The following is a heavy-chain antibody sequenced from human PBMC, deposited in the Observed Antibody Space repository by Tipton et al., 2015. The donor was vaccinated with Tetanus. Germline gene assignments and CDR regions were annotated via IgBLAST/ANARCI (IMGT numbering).Heavy chain of an antibody. D-gene: IGHD3-22*01. V-gene: IGHV3-23*01. J-gene: IGHJ4*02. CDR1: GFTFSTYD. Sequence: SLRLSCAASGFTFSTYDMSWVRQAPGKGLEWVSLISDSGDSTFYADSVKGRFTISRDNSRNTLYLQMNDLSREDTAVYYCAKRPSSGTWTGWGQGTLVAVSS. CDR2: ISDSGDST. CDR3: AKRPSSGTWTG.